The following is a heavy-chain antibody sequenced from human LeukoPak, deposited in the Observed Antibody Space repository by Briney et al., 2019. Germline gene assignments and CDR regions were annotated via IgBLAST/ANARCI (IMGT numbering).Heavy chain of an antibody. CDR3: ARGRGYSSS. CDR1: GGSFSGYY. D-gene: IGHD6-13*01. V-gene: IGHV4-34*01. Sequence: SETLSLTCADYGGSFSGYYWSWIRQPPGKGLEWIGEINHSGSTNYNPSLKSRVTISVDTSKNQFSLKLSSVTAADTAVYYCARGRGYSSSWGQGTLVTVSS. J-gene: IGHJ4*02. CDR2: INHSGST.